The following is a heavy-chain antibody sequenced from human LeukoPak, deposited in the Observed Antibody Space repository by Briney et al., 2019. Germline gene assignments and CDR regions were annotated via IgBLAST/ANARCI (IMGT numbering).Heavy chain of an antibody. CDR3: ARDQGDYGDLFDAFDI. D-gene: IGHD4-17*01. CDR1: GFTFSSYW. Sequence: GGSLRLSCAASGFTFSSYWMSWVRQAPGKGLEWVANIKQDGSEKYYVDSVKGRFTISRDNAKNSLYLQMNSLRAEDTAVYYCARDQGDYGDLFDAFDIWAKGQWSPSLQ. CDR2: IKQDGSEK. J-gene: IGHJ3*02. V-gene: IGHV3-7*01.